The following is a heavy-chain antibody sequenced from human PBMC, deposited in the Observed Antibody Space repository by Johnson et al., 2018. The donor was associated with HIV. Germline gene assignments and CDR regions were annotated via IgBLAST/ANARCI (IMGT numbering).Heavy chain of an antibody. CDR1: GFTFSSYA. CDR3: AREPHNFWSPDAFDI. V-gene: IGHV3-13*01. J-gene: IGHJ3*02. CDR2: IATTGDT. Sequence: EVQLVESGGGVVQPGRSLRLSCAASGFTFSSYAMHWVRQAPGKGLEWVSGIATTGDTYYLGSVKGRFTISRENAKNSLYLQMNSLKTEDTAVYYCAREPHNFWSPDAFDIWGQGTMVTVSS. D-gene: IGHD3-3*01.